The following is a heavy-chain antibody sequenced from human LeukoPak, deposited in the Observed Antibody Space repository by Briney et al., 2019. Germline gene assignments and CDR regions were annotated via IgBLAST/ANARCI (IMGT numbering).Heavy chain of an antibody. CDR3: VKDLSRDTLSVLLWLGVGDV. Sequence: GGSLRLSCSASGFTFSSYAMHWVRQAPGKGLEYVSAISSNGGSTYYADSVKGRFTISRDNSKNTLYLQMSSLRAEDTAVYYCVKDLSRDTLSVLLWLGVGDVWGKGTTVTVSS. V-gene: IGHV3-64D*06. J-gene: IGHJ6*04. CDR1: GFTFSSYA. CDR2: ISSNGGST. D-gene: IGHD3-10*01.